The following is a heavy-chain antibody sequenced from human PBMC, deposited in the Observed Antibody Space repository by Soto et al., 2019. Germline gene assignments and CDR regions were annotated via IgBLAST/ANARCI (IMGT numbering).Heavy chain of an antibody. J-gene: IGHJ6*03. CDR1: GFTLSDSA. CDR3: SRQASDFWSGKPQYYMDV. D-gene: IGHD3-3*01. V-gene: IGHV3-73*01. CDR2: IRSKGNNYAT. Sequence: PGGSLRLSCAASGFTLSDSAIHWVRQASGKGLEWVGRIRSKGNNYATTYGASLKGRFTISRDDSKNMAYLQMNSLNTDDAAVYYCSRQASDFWSGKPQYYMDVWGKGTTVTVSS.